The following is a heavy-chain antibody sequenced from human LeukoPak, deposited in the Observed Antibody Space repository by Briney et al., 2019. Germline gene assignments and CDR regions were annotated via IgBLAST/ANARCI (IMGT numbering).Heavy chain of an antibody. CDR2: IYYSGST. CDR3: ARDYDLWSGYYTGRPHAFDI. Sequence: SETLSLTCTVSGGSISSYYWSWIRQPPWKGLEWIGYIYYSGSTNYNPSLKSRVTISVDTSKNQFSLKLSSVTAADTAVYYCARDYDLWSGYYTGRPHAFDIWGQGTMVTVSS. CDR1: GGSISSYY. D-gene: IGHD3-3*01. J-gene: IGHJ3*02. V-gene: IGHV4-59*01.